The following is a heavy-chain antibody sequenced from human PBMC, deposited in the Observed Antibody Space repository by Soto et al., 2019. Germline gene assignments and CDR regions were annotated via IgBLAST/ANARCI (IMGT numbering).Heavy chain of an antibody. CDR2: ISYDGSNK. V-gene: IGHV3-30*03. CDR1: GFTFSSYG. CDR3: ARGTYDGGSYYEGYFDY. J-gene: IGHJ4*02. D-gene: IGHD1-26*01. Sequence: GGSLRLSCAASGFTFSSYGMHWVRQAPGKGLEWVAVISYDGSNKYYADSVKGRFTISRDNSKNTLYLQMNSLRAEDTAVYYCARGTYDGGSYYEGYFDYWGQGT.